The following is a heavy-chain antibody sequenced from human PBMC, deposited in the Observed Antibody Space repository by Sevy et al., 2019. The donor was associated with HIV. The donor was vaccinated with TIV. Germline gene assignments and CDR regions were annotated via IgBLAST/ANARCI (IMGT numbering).Heavy chain of an antibody. CDR1: NLTFEDYA. CDR2: ISWNGADI. V-gene: IGHV3-9*01. D-gene: IGHD3-10*01. J-gene: IGHJ6*01. Sequence: GGSLRLSCAASNLTFEDYAMHWVRRAPGKCLEWVSGISWNGADIGFAASVKGRFTISRDNAKSSVYLQINSLTPEDTGVYYCAKGQQIITQSGSYFYYGMNVWGQGTTVTVSS. CDR3: AKGQQIITQSGSYFYYGMNV.